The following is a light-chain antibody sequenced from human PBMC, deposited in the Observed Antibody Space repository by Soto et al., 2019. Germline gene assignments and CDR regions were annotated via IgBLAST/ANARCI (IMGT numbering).Light chain of an antibody. J-gene: IGKJ5*01. CDR3: QQSYKMPS. CDR2: ATS. V-gene: IGKV1-39*01. Sequence: EIPLTQSPSSLAASVGDRLTLTCRASRNVSIYLNWYQHKPGKGPTLLIHATSNLQIGVPSRFSGSGSGTEFTLTISSLEPEDFGTYYCQQSYKMPSFGQGTRLEI. CDR1: RNVSIY.